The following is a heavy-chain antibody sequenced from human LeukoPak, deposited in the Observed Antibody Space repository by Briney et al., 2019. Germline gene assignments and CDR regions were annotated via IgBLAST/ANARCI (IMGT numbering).Heavy chain of an antibody. Sequence: PSETLSLTCTVSGGSISSSSFYWDWIRQPPGKGLEWIGTIFYNGSTYYNPSLKSRITISVDTSKDQFSLKLSSVTAADTAVYYCARHSRSGYSDYESAFDIWGQGTMVIV. CDR2: IFYNGST. CDR3: ARHSRSGYSDYESAFDI. J-gene: IGHJ3*02. CDR1: GGSISSSSFY. D-gene: IGHD5-12*01. V-gene: IGHV4-39*01.